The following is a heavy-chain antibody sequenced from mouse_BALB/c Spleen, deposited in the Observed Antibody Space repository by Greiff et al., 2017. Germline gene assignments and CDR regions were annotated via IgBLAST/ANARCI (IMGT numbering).Heavy chain of an antibody. J-gene: IGHJ2*01. V-gene: IGHV1-82*01. D-gene: IGHD1-1*01. CDR1: GYAFSSSW. CDR3: ARGNYGSSPYFDY. Sequence: QVQLQQSGPELVKPGASVKISCKASGYAFSSSWMNWVKQRPGQGLEWIGRIYPGDGDTNYNGKFKGKATLTADKSSSTAYMQLSSLTSVDSAVYFCARGNYGSSPYFDYWGQGTTLTVSS. CDR2: IYPGDGDT.